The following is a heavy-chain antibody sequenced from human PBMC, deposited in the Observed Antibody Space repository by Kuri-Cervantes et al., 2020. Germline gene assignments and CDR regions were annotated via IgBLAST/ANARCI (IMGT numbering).Heavy chain of an antibody. CDR2: IIPIFGTA. CDR3: ARGIRGGGAGYYYYMDV. J-gene: IGHJ6*03. Sequence: SVKVSCKASGYTFTSYDINWVRQAPGQGLEWMGRIIPIFGTANYAQKFQGRVTITADKSTSTAYMELSSLRSEDTAVYYCARGIRGGGAGYYYYMDVWGKGTTVTVSS. D-gene: IGHD3-16*01. V-gene: IGHV1-69*06. CDR1: GYTFTSYD.